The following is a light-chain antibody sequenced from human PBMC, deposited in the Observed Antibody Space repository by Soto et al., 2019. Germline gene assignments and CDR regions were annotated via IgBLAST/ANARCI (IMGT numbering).Light chain of an antibody. CDR1: SGHSSYI. CDR2: LEGSGSY. CDR3: ETWDSNTRV. Sequence: QPVLTQSSSASASLGSSVKLTCTLSSGHSSYIIAWHQQQPGKAPRYLMKLEGSGSYNKGSGVPDRFSGSSSGADRYLTISNLQFEDEADYYCETWDSNTRVFGGGTTVTVL. V-gene: IGLV4-60*02. J-gene: IGLJ3*02.